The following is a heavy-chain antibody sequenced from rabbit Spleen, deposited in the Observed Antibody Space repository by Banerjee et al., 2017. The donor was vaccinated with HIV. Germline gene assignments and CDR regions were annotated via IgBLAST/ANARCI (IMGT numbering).Heavy chain of an antibody. J-gene: IGHJ4*01. V-gene: IGHV1S45*01. CDR3: AEDLAEVIGWNFGW. D-gene: IGHD8-1*01. Sequence: QEQLVESGGGLVQPEGSLTLTCTASGFSFSSTYWICWVRQAPGKGLEWIACINAVTGKAVLGSWAKGPFPFSKTPSAPGALQKTNPAAADPATFFFAEDLAEVIGWNFGWWGPGTLVTVS. CDR2: INAVTGKA. CDR1: GFSFSSTYW.